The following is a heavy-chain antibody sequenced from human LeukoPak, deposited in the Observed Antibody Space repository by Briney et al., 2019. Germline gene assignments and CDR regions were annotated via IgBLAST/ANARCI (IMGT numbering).Heavy chain of an antibody. D-gene: IGHD6-19*01. Sequence: GGSLRLSCAASGFTFSDYYMNWVRQAPGKGLEWVSIIYSGGTTYYADSVKGRFTISRDNSKNTLYLQMNSLRAEDTAVYYCASGRQWLAFDYWGQGTLVTVSS. V-gene: IGHV3-66*01. J-gene: IGHJ4*02. CDR1: GFTFSDYY. CDR3: ASGRQWLAFDY. CDR2: IYSGGTT.